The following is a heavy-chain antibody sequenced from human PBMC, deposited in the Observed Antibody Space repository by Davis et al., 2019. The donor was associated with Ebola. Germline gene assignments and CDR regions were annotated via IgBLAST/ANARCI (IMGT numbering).Heavy chain of an antibody. CDR1: GFTFTSSA. J-gene: IGHJ4*02. CDR3: ARDRSLGYISHFDY. V-gene: IGHV1-3*01. CDR2: INAGNGNT. D-gene: IGHD5-24*01. Sequence: ASVKVSCKASGFTFTSSAVHWVRQAPGQRLEWMGWINAGNGNTKYSQKFQGRVTITRDTSASTAYMELSSLRSEDTAVYYCARDRSLGYISHFDYWGQGTLVTVSS.